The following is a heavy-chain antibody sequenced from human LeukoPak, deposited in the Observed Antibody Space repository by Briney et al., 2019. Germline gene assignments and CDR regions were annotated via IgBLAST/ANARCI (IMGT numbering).Heavy chain of an antibody. J-gene: IGHJ6*03. CDR1: GYTFTGYY. CDR3: ARKWGDRYYYYYMDV. V-gene: IGHV1-2*02. CDR2: INPNSGGT. D-gene: IGHD1-26*01. Sequence: ASVKVSCKASGYTFTGYYMHWVRQAPGQGLEWMGWINPNSGGTNYAQKFQGRVTMTRDTSISTAYMELSRLRSDDTAVYYCARKWGDRYYYYYMDVWGKGTTVTVSS.